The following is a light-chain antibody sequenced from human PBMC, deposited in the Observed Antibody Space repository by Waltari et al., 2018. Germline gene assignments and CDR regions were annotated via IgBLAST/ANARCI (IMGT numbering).Light chain of an antibody. Sequence: EVVLTQSPGTLSLSPGERATLSCRASQSLRSNYIAWYQQKPGQAPRLLIYGASTRATGIPDRFSGSGSGTDFTLTISRLETEDFAIYYCQQHGSSPRTFGQGTKLETK. CDR3: QQHGSSPRT. CDR1: QSLRSNY. V-gene: IGKV3-20*01. CDR2: GAS. J-gene: IGKJ2*01.